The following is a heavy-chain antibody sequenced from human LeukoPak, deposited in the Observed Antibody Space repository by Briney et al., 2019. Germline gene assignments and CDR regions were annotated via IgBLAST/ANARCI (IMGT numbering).Heavy chain of an antibody. Sequence: ASVQVSCQASGYTFTSYGISWVRQAPGQGLEWMGWISAYNGNTNYAQKLQGRVTMTTDTSTSTAYMELRSLRSDDTAVYYCARDMSDVKGFDYWGQGTLVTVSS. CDR3: ARDMSDVKGFDY. V-gene: IGHV1-18*01. CDR2: ISAYNGNT. D-gene: IGHD2/OR15-2a*01. J-gene: IGHJ4*02. CDR1: GYTFTSYG.